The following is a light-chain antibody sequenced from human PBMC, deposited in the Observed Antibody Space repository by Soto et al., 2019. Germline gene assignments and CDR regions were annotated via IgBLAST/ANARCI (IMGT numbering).Light chain of an antibody. V-gene: IGKV3-11*01. CDR1: QNVSSY. Sequence: EIVLTQSPATLSLSPGERATLSCRASQNVSSYLAWYQHIPGQAPRLLIYDAFNLATGIPARFSGSGSGTDFTLTISRLETEDFAVYYCQQRSKWPLTFGGGTNVEIK. CDR2: DAF. J-gene: IGKJ4*01. CDR3: QQRSKWPLT.